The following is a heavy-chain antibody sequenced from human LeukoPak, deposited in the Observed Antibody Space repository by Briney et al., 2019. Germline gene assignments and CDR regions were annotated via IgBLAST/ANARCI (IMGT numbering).Heavy chain of an antibody. CDR2: IWYDGSNK. J-gene: IGHJ3*02. V-gene: IGHV3-33*06. Sequence: GGSLRLSCAASGFTFSSYGMHWVRQAPGKGLEWVAVIWYDGSNKYYADSVKGRFTISRDNSKNTLYLQVNSLRAEDTAVYYCAKDPGAFDIWGQGTMVTVSS. CDR1: GFTFSSYG. CDR3: AKDPGAFDI.